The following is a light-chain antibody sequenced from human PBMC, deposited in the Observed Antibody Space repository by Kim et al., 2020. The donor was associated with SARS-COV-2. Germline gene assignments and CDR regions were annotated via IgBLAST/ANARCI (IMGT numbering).Light chain of an antibody. CDR1: QGISSY. Sequence: ASVGDRVTITCRASQGISSYLAWYQQKPGKAPKLLIYAASAVQCGVPSRFSGSGSGTDFTLTISSLQPEDVATYYCQKYDSAPWTFGHGTKVDIK. CDR3: QKYDSAPWT. CDR2: AAS. V-gene: IGKV1-27*01. J-gene: IGKJ1*01.